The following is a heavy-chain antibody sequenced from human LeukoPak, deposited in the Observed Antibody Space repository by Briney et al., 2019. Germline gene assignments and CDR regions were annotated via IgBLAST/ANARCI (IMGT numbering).Heavy chain of an antibody. CDR1: GFTFSSYS. J-gene: IGHJ4*02. CDR2: ISSSNSYI. CDR3: ARDQGLLVVAGRFGY. V-gene: IGHV3-21*01. Sequence: KPGGSLGLSCAASGFTFSSYSMDWVRQAPGKGLEWVSSISSSNSYIYNADSVKGRFTISRDNAKNSLYLQMTSLSAEDTAVYYCARDQGLLVVAGRFGYWGQGTLVTVSS. D-gene: IGHD6-19*01.